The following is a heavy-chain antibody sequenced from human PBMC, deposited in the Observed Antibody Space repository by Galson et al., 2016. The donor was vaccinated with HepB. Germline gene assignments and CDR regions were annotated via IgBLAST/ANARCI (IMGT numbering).Heavy chain of an antibody. CDR2: IRGSGGGI. D-gene: IGHD3-10*01. CDR3: AKGRGGRRTMVRGVLDPFDI. Sequence: SLRLSCAGSGFTFSTYAMNWVRQAPGKGLEWVSSIRGSGGGIDYADSVKGRFTISRDNSKNTLYLQMNSLRAEDTAVYYCAKGRGGRRTMVRGVLDPFDIWGQGKVVTVPS. CDR1: GFTFSTYA. J-gene: IGHJ3*02. V-gene: IGHV3-23*01.